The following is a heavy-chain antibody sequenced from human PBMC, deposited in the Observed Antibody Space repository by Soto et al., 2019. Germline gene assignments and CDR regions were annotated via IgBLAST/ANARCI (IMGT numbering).Heavy chain of an antibody. Sequence: PPETLSPTCTVSGGAVSSGTYYWSWIRQPPGKGLEWIGHIYFTGSTNYNPSLKSRVTMSLDTSRNQFSLKLRSVTAADTAVYYCTRGPPRVQWFDPWGLGTLVTVSS. CDR3: TRGPPRVQWFDP. V-gene: IGHV4-61*01. J-gene: IGHJ5*02. CDR1: GGAVSSGTYY. CDR2: IYFTGST.